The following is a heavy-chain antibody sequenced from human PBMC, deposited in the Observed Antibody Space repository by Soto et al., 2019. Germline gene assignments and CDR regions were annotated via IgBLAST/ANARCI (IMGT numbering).Heavy chain of an antibody. CDR1: GYTFTSYG. CDR3: ARDSGYYDSSGYYGDAFDI. J-gene: IGHJ3*02. Sequence: QVQLVQSGAEVKKPGASVKVSCKASGYTFTSYGISWVRQAPGQGLEWMGWISAYNGNTNYAQKLQGRVTMTTDTSTSTAYMELRSLSSDDTAVYYCARDSGYYDSSGYYGDAFDIWGQGTMVTVSS. V-gene: IGHV1-18*01. CDR2: ISAYNGNT. D-gene: IGHD3-22*01.